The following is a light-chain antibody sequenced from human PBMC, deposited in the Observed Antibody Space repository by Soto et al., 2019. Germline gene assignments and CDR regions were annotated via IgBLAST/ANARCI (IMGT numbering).Light chain of an antibody. Sequence: QSVLTQPASVSGSPGQSITITCTGTSTDVGGYNYVSWYQHHPGKAPKLIIYEVSDRPSGVSNRFSGSKSGNTASLTISGLQAEDEADYYCSSYATRTTLAFGGGTKLTVL. CDR1: STDVGGYNY. V-gene: IGLV2-14*01. CDR3: SSYATRTTLA. CDR2: EVS. J-gene: IGLJ3*02.